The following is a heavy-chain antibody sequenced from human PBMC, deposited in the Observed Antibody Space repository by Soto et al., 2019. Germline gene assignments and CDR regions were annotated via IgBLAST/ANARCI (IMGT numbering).Heavy chain of an antibody. CDR1: GGTFSSYG. V-gene: IGHV1-69*01. CDR2: INAMFGSA. J-gene: IGHJ4*02. CDR3: AKYTWGSGMFYFDY. Sequence: QVQLVQSGAEVKKPGSSVKVSCKASGGTFSSYGISWVRQAPGQGLEWMGGINAMFGSADYAQRFQGRVAITADESTSTVYMERSSLRSDDTDVFYCAKYTWGSGMFYFDYWGQGTLVTVSS. D-gene: IGHD3-10*01.